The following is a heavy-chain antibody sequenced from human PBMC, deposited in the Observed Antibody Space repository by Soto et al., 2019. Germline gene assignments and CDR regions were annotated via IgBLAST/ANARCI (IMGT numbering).Heavy chain of an antibody. CDR2: INQDGTGP. J-gene: IGHJ6*02. D-gene: IGHD6-13*01. V-gene: IGHV3-7*05. CDR3: ARYISRWGNNGMDV. Sequence: GGSLRLSCAASGFTFGSYWINWVRQAPGRRLEWVALINQDGTGPHYVDSVRGRFIISRDNARDSVYLQMNSLTAEDTAVYYCARYISRWGNNGMDVWGQGTTVTVSS. CDR1: GFTFGSYW.